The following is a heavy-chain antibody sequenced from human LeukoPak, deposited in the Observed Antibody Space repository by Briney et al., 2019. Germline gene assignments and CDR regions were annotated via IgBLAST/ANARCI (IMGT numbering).Heavy chain of an antibody. V-gene: IGHV3-23*01. D-gene: IGHD1-14*01. CDR3: TRYNNDHFDY. J-gene: IGHJ4*02. CDR2: IFGSGGSA. Sequence: GGSLRLSCVASGFTFKNYAMYWVRQAPGRGLEWVSGIFGSGGSAHYADSVKGRFTISRDNSKNTMSVQMDDLRAEDTAVYYCTRYNNDHFDYWGQGTLVTVSS. CDR1: GFTFKNYA.